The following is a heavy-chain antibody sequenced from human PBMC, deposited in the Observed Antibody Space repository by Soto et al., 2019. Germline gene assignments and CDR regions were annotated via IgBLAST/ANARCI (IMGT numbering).Heavy chain of an antibody. Sequence: SETLSLTCAVYGGSFSGYYWSWIRQPPGKGLEWIGEINHSGSTNYNPSLKSRVTISVDTSKNQFSLKLSSVTAADTAVYYCARGRGYSYGYSGVYYGMDVWGQGTTVTVSS. D-gene: IGHD5-18*01. J-gene: IGHJ6*02. V-gene: IGHV4-34*01. CDR1: GGSFSGYY. CDR3: ARGRGYSYGYSGVYYGMDV. CDR2: INHSGST.